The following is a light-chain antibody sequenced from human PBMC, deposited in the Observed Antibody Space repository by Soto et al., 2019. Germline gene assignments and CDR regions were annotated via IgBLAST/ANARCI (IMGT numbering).Light chain of an antibody. CDR2: GVS. J-gene: IGKJ4*01. CDR1: QSVSSNY. CDR3: QQYFTSPLT. V-gene: IGKV3-20*01. Sequence: EVVLTQSPGTLSLSPGESATLSCRASQSVSSNYLAWYQQKPGQAPRLLIYGVSTRATGIPDRFSGSGSGTDFSLTISRLEPEDFALYSCQQYFTSPLTFGGGTKVEIK.